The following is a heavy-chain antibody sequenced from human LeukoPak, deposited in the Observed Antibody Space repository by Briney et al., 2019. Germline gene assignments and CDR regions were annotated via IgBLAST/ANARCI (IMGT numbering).Heavy chain of an antibody. V-gene: IGHV1-46*01. Sequence: GASVKVSCKASGYTFTSYYMHWVRQAPGQGLEWMGIINPSGGSTSYAQKFQGRVTMTRDMSTSTVYMELSSLRSEDTAVYYCARATSSSSSSDYFDYWGQGTLVTVSS. D-gene: IGHD6-6*01. J-gene: IGHJ4*02. CDR2: INPSGGST. CDR1: GYTFTSYY. CDR3: ARATSSSSSSDYFDY.